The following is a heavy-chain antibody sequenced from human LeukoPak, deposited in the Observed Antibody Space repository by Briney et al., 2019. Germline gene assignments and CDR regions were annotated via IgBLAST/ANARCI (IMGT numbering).Heavy chain of an antibody. CDR3: AREGMVRGVPDAFDL. CDR1: GFTFSSYW. CDR2: IKQDGIEK. J-gene: IGHJ3*01. Sequence: GGSLRLSCEASGFTFSSYWMDWARQVPGKGLEWVANIKQDGIEKYFVGSVKGRYAISRDNAKNSLYLQMNSLRVEDTAVYYCAREGMVRGVPDAFDLWGQGTMVTVSS. D-gene: IGHD3-10*01. V-gene: IGHV3-7*01.